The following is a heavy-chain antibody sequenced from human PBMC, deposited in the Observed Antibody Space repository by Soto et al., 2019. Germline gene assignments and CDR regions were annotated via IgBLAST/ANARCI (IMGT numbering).Heavy chain of an antibody. J-gene: IGHJ5*02. CDR1: GYTFTSYG. D-gene: IGHD1-26*01. V-gene: IGHV1-18*01. CDR2: ISAYNGNT. CDR3: ARQQIQWGWFDP. Sequence: QVQLVQSGAEVKKPGASGKVSCKASGYTFTSYGISWVRPAPGQGLEWMGWISAYNGNTNYAQKLQGRVTMTTDKSTSTANMELRSLRADDTDVYYWARQQIQWGWFDPWGQGTLVTVSS.